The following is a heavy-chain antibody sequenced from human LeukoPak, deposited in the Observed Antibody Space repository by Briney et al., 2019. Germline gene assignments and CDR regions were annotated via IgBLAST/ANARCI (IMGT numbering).Heavy chain of an antibody. Sequence: GGSLRLSCATSGFTFSSYAMSWVRQAPGKGLEWVSAIGVSGGSTYYVDSVKGRFTISRDNSKNTLYLQMNSLRAEDTAVYYCAKHVGYCSSNSCYFDYWGQGTLVTVSS. J-gene: IGHJ4*02. V-gene: IGHV3-23*01. D-gene: IGHD2-2*01. CDR2: IGVSGGST. CDR3: AKHVGYCSSNSCYFDY. CDR1: GFTFSSYA.